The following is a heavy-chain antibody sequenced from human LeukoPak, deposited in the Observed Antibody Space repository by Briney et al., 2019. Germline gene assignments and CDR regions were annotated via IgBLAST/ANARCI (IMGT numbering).Heavy chain of an antibody. Sequence: GGSLRLSCAASGFTFSSYSMNWVRQAPGKGLEWVSYISSSSSTIYYADSVKGRFTISRDNAKNSLYLQMNSLRAEDTAVYYCARVPSPSPYYYYYMDVWGKGTTVTVSS. CDR2: ISSSSSTI. CDR3: ARVPSPSPYYYYYMDV. J-gene: IGHJ6*03. V-gene: IGHV3-48*01. CDR1: GFTFSSYS. D-gene: IGHD6-6*01.